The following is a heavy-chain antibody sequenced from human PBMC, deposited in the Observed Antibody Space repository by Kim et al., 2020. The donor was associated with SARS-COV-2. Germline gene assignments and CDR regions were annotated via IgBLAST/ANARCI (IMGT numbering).Heavy chain of an antibody. Sequence: ASVKVSCKVSGYTLTELSMHWVRQAPGKGLEWMGGFDPEDGETIYAQKFQGRVTMTEDTSTDTAYMELSSLRSEDTAVYYCATVRTYYYDSSGYPNWYFDLWGRGTLVTGSS. V-gene: IGHV1-24*01. CDR1: GYTLTELS. D-gene: IGHD3-22*01. CDR3: ATVRTYYYDSSGYPNWYFDL. CDR2: FDPEDGET. J-gene: IGHJ2*01.